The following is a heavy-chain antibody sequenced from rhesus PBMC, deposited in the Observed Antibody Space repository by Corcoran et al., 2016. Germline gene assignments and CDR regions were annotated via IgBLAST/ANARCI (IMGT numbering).Heavy chain of an antibody. CDR3: ALGGTVRGYSLDV. CDR2: IYGSRGST. V-gene: IGHV4-147*01. CDR1: GGSISSNY. D-gene: IGHD5-24*01. Sequence: QVQLQESGPGLVKPSETLSLTCAVSGGSISSNYWSWIRQPPGKGLEGIGRIYGSRGSTSYNPSLTSRVTISTATSKNQFSLKLSSVTAADTAVYYCALGGTVRGYSLDVWGRGVLVTVSS. J-gene: IGHJ5-2*02.